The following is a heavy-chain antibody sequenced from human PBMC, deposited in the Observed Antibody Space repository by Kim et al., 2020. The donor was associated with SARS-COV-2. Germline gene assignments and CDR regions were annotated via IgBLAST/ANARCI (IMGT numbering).Heavy chain of an antibody. V-gene: IGHV4-4*02. Sequence: TNYDPSLKSRVTISVDKFKNQFSLKLSSVTAADTAVYYCARPHPYVAAGVWGQGTLVTVSS. CDR3: ARPHPYVAAGV. D-gene: IGHD6-13*01. J-gene: IGHJ4*02. CDR2: T.